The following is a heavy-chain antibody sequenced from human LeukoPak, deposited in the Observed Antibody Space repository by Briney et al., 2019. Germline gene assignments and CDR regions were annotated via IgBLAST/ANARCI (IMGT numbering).Heavy chain of an antibody. Sequence: GGSLRLSCAASGFTFSSYTLNWVRQAPGKGLEWVSTITGNGGSTYYADSVEGRFTISRDNSKNTLCLQMNSLRAEDTAVYYCARKNYAGAAAGTTDFDYWGQGTLVTVSS. D-gene: IGHD6-13*01. V-gene: IGHV3-23*01. CDR3: ARKNYAGAAAGTTDFDY. J-gene: IGHJ4*02. CDR2: ITGNGGST. CDR1: GFTFSSYT.